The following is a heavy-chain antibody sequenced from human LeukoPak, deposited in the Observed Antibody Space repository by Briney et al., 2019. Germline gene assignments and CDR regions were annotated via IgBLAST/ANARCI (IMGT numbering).Heavy chain of an antibody. D-gene: IGHD1-26*01. CDR2: MNPNSANT. J-gene: IGHJ4*02. Sequence: GASVKVSCKASGCTFTSYDINWVRQATGQGLEWMGWMNPNSANTGYAQRFQGRVTITMNTSISTAYMELSSLRSEDTAVYYCARERDRSSHTSGSYPLDYWGQGTLVTVSS. V-gene: IGHV1-8*03. CDR1: GCTFTSYD. CDR3: ARERDRSSHTSGSYPLDY.